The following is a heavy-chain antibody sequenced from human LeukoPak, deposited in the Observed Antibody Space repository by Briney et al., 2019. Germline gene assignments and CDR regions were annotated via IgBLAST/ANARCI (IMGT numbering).Heavy chain of an antibody. D-gene: IGHD2-15*01. CDR1: GFTFSSYA. Sequence: GGSLRLSCTASGFTFSSYAMSWVRQTPGKGLEWVSSISGSGNRTYYADSVKGRFTISRDNSKNTLFLQMNSLRAEDTAVYYCAKNLYCGGGSCYPSALGMDVWGQGTTVTVSS. J-gene: IGHJ6*02. CDR3: AKNLYCGGGSCYPSALGMDV. V-gene: IGHV3-23*01. CDR2: ISGSGNRT.